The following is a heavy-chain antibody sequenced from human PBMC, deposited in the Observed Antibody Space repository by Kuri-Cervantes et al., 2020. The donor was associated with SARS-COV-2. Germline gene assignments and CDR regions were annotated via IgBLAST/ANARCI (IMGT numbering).Heavy chain of an antibody. CDR3: ARIPVYSRSGVVPADHPDY. V-gene: IGHV3-33*01. J-gene: IGHJ4*02. D-gene: IGHD2-2*01. CDR2: IWYDGSNK. CDR1: GFTFSSYG. Sequence: GGSLRLSCAASGFTFSSYGMHWVRQAPGKGLEWVAVIWYDGSNKYYADSVKGRFTISRDNPKNTLYLQMNSLRAEDTAVYYCARIPVYSRSGVVPADHPDYWGQGTLVTVSS.